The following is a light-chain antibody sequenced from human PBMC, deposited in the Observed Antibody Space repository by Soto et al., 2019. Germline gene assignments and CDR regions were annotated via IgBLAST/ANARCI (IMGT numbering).Light chain of an antibody. J-gene: IGKJ1*01. Sequence: EIVLTQSPATLSLSPGERATLSCRASQSVSSYLAWYQQKPGQAPRLLMYEASTRATGIPARFSGGGSGTDFTLTISSLEPEDFAVYYCQQRSDWPWTCGQGTKGDIK. CDR3: QQRSDWPWT. V-gene: IGKV3-11*01. CDR2: EAS. CDR1: QSVSSY.